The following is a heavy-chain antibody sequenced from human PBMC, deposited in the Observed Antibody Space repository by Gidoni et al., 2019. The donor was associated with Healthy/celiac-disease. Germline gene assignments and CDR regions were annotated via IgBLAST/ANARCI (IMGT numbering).Heavy chain of an antibody. CDR2: ISYDGSNK. CDR3: ARDQELRYFDWFGSFYYYYGMDV. J-gene: IGHJ6*02. D-gene: IGHD3-9*01. V-gene: IGHV3-30*04. CDR1: SSYA. Sequence: SSYAMHWVRQAPGKGLEWVAVISYDGSNKYYADSVKGRFTISRDNSKNTLYLQMNSLRAEDTAVYYCARDQELRYFDWFGSFYYYYGMDVWGQGTTVTVSS.